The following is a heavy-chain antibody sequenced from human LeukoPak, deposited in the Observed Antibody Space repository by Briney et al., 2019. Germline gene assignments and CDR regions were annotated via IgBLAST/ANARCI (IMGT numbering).Heavy chain of an antibody. CDR2: ITSNSATI. J-gene: IGHJ4*02. D-gene: IGHD6-19*01. CDR3: AKDGKGYSSGWYVEYGFDY. CDR1: GFTFSVYS. V-gene: IGHV3-48*02. Sequence: GGSLRLSCAASGFTFSVYSMNWVRQPPGMGLEWVSYITSNSATIQYADSVKGRFTISRDNAKNSLSLQMNSLRDEDTAVYYCAKDGKGYSSGWYVEYGFDYWGQGTLVTVSS.